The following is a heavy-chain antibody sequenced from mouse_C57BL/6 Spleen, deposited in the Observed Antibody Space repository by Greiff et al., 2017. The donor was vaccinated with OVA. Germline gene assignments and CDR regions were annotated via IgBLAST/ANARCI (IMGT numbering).Heavy chain of an antibody. D-gene: IGHD1-1*01. V-gene: IGHV1-54*01. CDR2: INPGSGGT. CDR1: GYAFTNYL. Sequence: QVQLQQSGAELVRPGTSVKVSCKASGYAFTNYLIEWVKQRPGQGLEWIGVINPGSGGTNYNEKFKGKATLTADKSSSTAYMQLSSLTSEDSAVDFCANPRAKSYAMDYWGKGTSVTVSS. J-gene: IGHJ4*01. CDR3: ANPRAKSYAMDY.